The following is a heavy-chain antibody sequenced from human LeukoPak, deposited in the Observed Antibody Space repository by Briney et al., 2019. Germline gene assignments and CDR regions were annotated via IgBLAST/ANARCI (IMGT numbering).Heavy chain of an antibody. CDR2: ISYDGSNK. V-gene: IGHV3-30-3*02. J-gene: IGHJ4*02. CDR1: GFTFSSYA. CDR3: AKFDYGDY. Sequence: GGSLRLSCAASGFTFSSYAMHWVRQAPGKGLEWVAVISYDGSNKYYADSVKGRFTISRDNSKNTLYLQMNSLRAEDTAVYYCAKFDYGDYWGQGTLVTVSS.